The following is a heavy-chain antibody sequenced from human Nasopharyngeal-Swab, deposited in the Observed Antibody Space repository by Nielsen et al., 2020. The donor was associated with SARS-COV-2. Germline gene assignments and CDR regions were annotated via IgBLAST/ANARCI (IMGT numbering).Heavy chain of an antibody. V-gene: IGHV4-34*01. J-gene: IGHJ5*01. Sequence: SETLSLTCAVYGGSFSDYYWTWIRQPPGKGLEWIGEIDPRGTTNYNPSLKSRVTISADTSKNQFSLKLTSVTAADTAVYYCARGLVDVNMILVVIGFSYWLDSWGQGTQVTVSS. CDR2: IDPRGTT. CDR3: ARGLVDVNMILVVIGFSYWLDS. D-gene: IGHD3-22*01. CDR1: GGSFSDYY.